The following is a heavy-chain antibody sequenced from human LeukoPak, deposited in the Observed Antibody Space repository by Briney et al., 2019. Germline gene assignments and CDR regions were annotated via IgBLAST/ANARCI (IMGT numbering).Heavy chain of an antibody. CDR3: ARDNCSGGSCLGYFDY. J-gene: IGHJ4*02. D-gene: IGHD2-15*01. CDR2: INPSGGST. Sequence: ASVKVSCKASGYTFTSYYMHWVRQAPGQGLEWMGIINPSGGSTSYAQKFQGRVTMTRNTSTSTVYMELSSLRSEDTAVYYCARDNCSGGSCLGYFDYRGQGTLVTVSS. CDR1: GYTFTSYY. V-gene: IGHV1-46*01.